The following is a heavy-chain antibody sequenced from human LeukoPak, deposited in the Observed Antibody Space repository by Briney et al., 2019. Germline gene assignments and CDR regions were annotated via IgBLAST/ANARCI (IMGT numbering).Heavy chain of an antibody. Sequence: SSETLSLTCTVSGGSISSSSYYWGWIRQPPGKGLEWIGEIYHSGSTNYNPSLKSRVTTSVDKSKNQFSLKLSSVTAADTAVYYCARESSSWPDPAHFDYWGQGTLVTVSS. D-gene: IGHD6-13*01. CDR2: IYHSGST. CDR1: GGSISSSSYY. CDR3: ARESSSWPDPAHFDY. V-gene: IGHV4-39*07. J-gene: IGHJ4*02.